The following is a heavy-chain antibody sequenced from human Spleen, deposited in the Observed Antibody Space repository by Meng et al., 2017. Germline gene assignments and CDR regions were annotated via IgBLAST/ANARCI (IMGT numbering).Heavy chain of an antibody. V-gene: IGHV3-23*01. CDR3: AKLSSPENDYGGYEPYP. J-gene: IGHJ5*02. CDR2: ISGRTADT. D-gene: IGHD4-17*01. CDR1: GVTFSNYA. Sequence: GGSLRLSCAVSGVTFSNYAVSWVRQAPGKGLEWSWVRQAPGRGLEWVSSISGRTADTYYADSVKGRFTISRDNSKNTLYLQMDSLRVEDTALYYCAKLSSPENDYGGYEPYPWGQGTLVTVSS.